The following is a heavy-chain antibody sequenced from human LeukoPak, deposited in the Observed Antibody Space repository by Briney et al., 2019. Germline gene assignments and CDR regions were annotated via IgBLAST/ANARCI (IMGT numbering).Heavy chain of an antibody. J-gene: IGHJ4*02. CDR2: ISYDGSNK. D-gene: IGHD5-18*01. CDR3: ARAVDTAMAGPFDY. V-gene: IGHV3-30-3*01. Sequence: GRSLRLSCAASGFTFSSCAMHWVRQAPGKGLEWVAVISYDGSNKYYADSVKGRFTISRDNSKNTLYLQMNSLRAEDTAVYYCARAVDTAMAGPFDYWGQGTLVTVSS. CDR1: GFTFSSCA.